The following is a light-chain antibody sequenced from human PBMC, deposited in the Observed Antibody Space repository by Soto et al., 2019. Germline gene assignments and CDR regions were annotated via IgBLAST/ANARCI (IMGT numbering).Light chain of an antibody. J-gene: IGKJ1*01. CDR2: DAS. CDR3: QQYSSYSAWT. Sequence: IQMTQSPSTLPASVGDRVRITCRASQSISNWLAWYQQKPVKAPKLLIYDASSLQSGVPPRFSGSGSGTEFTLTIRSLQPDDIATYYCQQYSSYSAWTFGEGTKVDIK. V-gene: IGKV1-5*01. CDR1: QSISNW.